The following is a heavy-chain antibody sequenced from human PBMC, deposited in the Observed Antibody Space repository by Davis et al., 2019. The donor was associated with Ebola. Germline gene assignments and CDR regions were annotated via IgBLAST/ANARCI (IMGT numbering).Heavy chain of an antibody. CDR3: AREIFPTDDYRDLGAFDI. D-gene: IGHD4-17*01. CDR1: GGSISSGDYY. V-gene: IGHV4-30-4*01. CDR2: IYYSGST. Sequence: PSETLSLTCTVSGGSISSGDYYWSWIRQPPGKGLEWIGYIYYSGSTYYNPSLKSRITISVDTSKNQFSLRLSSVTAADTAVYYCAREIFPTDDYRDLGAFDIWGQGTMVTVSS. J-gene: IGHJ3*02.